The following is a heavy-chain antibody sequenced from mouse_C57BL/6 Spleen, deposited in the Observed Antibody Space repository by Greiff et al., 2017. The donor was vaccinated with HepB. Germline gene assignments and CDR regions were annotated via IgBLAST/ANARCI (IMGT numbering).Heavy chain of an antibody. CDR2: INPGSGGT. V-gene: IGHV1-54*01. Sequence: VQVVESGAELVRPGTSVKVSCKASGYAFTNYLIEWVKQRPGQGLEWIGVINPGSGGTNYNEKFKGKATLTADKSSSTAYMQLSSLTSEDSAVYFCAKVDGFYAMDYWGQGTSVTVSS. CDR3: AKVDGFYAMDY. D-gene: IGHD2-3*01. J-gene: IGHJ4*01. CDR1: GYAFTNYL.